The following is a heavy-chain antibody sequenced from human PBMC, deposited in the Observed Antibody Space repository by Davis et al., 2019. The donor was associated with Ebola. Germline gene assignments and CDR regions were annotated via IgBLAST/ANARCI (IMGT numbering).Heavy chain of an antibody. J-gene: IGHJ4*02. V-gene: IGHV3-48*02. D-gene: IGHD5-24*01. CDR2: IGSRGSPK. Sequence: GEPLKISCVASGFPFNVYTMNWVRQAPGKGLEWISDIGSRGSPKYYADSVRDRFTISRDNAQNSVYLQMNSLRDEDTAVYYCTRPGRRDSPGYWGQGTLVTVSS. CDR3: TRPGRRDSPGY. CDR1: GFPFNVYT.